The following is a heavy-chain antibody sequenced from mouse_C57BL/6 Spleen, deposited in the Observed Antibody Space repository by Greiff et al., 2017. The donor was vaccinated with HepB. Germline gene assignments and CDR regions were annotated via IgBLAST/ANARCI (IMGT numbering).Heavy chain of an antibody. CDR2: IYPGNGDT. V-gene: IGHV1-12*01. CDR3: ARCYYYGSSSYFDY. CDR1: GYTFTSYN. D-gene: IGHD1-1*01. J-gene: IGHJ2*01. Sequence: LQESGAELVRPGASVKMSCKASGYTFTSYNMHWVKQTPRQGLEWIGAIYPGNGDTSYNQKFKGKATLTVDKSSSTAYMQLSSLTSEDSAVYFCARCYYYGSSSYFDYWGQGTTLTVSS.